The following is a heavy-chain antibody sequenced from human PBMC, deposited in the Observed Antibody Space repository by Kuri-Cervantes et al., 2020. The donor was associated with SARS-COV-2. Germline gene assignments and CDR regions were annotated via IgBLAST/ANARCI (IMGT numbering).Heavy chain of an antibody. D-gene: IGHD3-9*01. CDR1: GGSISSSNW. CDR2: IYHSGST. CDR3: ARGRRYSLPGGLDY. Sequence: SETLSLTCAVSGGSISSSNWWSWVRQPPGKGLEWIGEIYHSGSTNYNPSLKSRVTISVDKSKNQFSLKLSSVTAADTAVYYCARGRRYSLPGGLDYWGQRTLVTVSS. J-gene: IGHJ4*02. V-gene: IGHV4-4*02.